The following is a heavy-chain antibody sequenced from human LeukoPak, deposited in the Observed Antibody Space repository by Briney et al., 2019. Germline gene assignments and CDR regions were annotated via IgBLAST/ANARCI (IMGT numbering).Heavy chain of an antibody. CDR3: AGDRLPYYYDSSGFYSYYGMDV. CDR2: ISSSGSTI. CDR1: GFTFSSYE. J-gene: IGHJ6*02. D-gene: IGHD3-22*01. V-gene: IGHV3-48*03. Sequence: GGSLRLSCAASGFTFSSYEMNWVRQAPGKGLEWVSYISSSGSTIYYADSVKGRFTISRDNAKNSLYLQMNSLRAEDTAAYYCAGDRLPYYYDSSGFYSYYGMDVWGQGTTVTVSS.